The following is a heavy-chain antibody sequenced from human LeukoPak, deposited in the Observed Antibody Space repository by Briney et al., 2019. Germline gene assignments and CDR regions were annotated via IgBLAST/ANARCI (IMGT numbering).Heavy chain of an antibody. Sequence: SETLSLTCTVSGYSISSGYYWGWIRQPPGKGLEWIGSIYHSGSTYYNPSLKSRVTISVDTSKNQFSLKLSSVTAADTAVYYCARYYDSSGQFDYWGQGTLVTVSS. V-gene: IGHV4-38-2*02. CDR2: IYHSGST. CDR1: GYSISSGYY. CDR3: ARYYDSSGQFDY. D-gene: IGHD3-22*01. J-gene: IGHJ4*02.